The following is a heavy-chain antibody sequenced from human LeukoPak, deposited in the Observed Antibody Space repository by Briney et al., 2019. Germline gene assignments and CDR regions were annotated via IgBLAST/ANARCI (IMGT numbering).Heavy chain of an antibody. D-gene: IGHD6-13*01. Sequence: GESLKISCKGSGYSFTSYWIGWVRQMPGEGLEWMGIIYPGDSDTRYSPSFQGQVTISADKTINTAYLQWSSLKASDTAVYYCARHKTGIVTAPVFDYWGQGTLVTVSS. CDR1: GYSFTSYW. J-gene: IGHJ4*02. V-gene: IGHV5-51*01. CDR2: IYPGDSDT. CDR3: ARHKTGIVTAPVFDY.